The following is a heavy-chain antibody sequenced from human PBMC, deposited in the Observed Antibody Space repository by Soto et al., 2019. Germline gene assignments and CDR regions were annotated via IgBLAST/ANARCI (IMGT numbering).Heavy chain of an antibody. Sequence: QVQLVQSGAEVKKPGSSVKVSCKASGGTFSSYAISWVRQTPEQGLEWMGGIIPIFGTANYAKKFQGRVTITADKSTSTAYMELSSLRSEDTAVYYCARTPGGAAPFDYWGQGTLVTVSS. D-gene: IGHD2-15*01. V-gene: IGHV1-69*06. CDR1: GGTFSSYA. J-gene: IGHJ4*02. CDR3: ARTPGGAAPFDY. CDR2: IIPIFGTA.